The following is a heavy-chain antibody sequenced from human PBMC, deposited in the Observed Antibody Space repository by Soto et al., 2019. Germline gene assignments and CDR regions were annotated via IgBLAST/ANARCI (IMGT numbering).Heavy chain of an antibody. CDR1: GGTFSSYA. J-gene: IGHJ4*02. D-gene: IGHD2-8*01. CDR3: ARGGHCTNGVCYALSLLFY. Sequence: QVQLVQSGAEVKKPGSSVKVSCKASGGTFSSYAISWVRQAPGQGLEWMGGIIPIFGTANYAQKFQGRVTITADESTSTAYMELSSLRSEDTAVYYCARGGHCTNGVCYALSLLFYWGQGTLVTVSS. V-gene: IGHV1-69*01. CDR2: IIPIFGTA.